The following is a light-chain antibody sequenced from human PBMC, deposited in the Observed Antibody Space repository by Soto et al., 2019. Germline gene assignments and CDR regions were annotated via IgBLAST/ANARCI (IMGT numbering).Light chain of an antibody. V-gene: IGLV2-14*01. CDR1: SSDVGGYNY. Sequence: QSALTQPPSMSGSPGQSITISCTGTSSDVGGYNYVSWYQQHPGKAPKLMIYDVNTRPSGVSNRFSGSKSGNTASLTISGLEAEDEADYYCSSYTSSSTLVFGGGTKVTVL. J-gene: IGLJ2*01. CDR3: SSYTSSSTLV. CDR2: DVN.